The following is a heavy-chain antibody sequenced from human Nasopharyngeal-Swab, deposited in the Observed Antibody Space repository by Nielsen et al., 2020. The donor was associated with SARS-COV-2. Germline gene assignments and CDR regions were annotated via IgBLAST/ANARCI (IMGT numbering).Heavy chain of an antibody. CDR2: IYPGDSDT. CDR3: ARPGRYFDWFYFDY. V-gene: IGHV5-51*01. D-gene: IGHD3-9*01. J-gene: IGHJ4*02. Sequence: VRQMPGKGLEWMGIIYPGDSDTRYSPSFRGQVTISADKSISTAYLQWSSLKASDTAMYYCARPGRYFDWFYFDYWGQGTLVTVSS.